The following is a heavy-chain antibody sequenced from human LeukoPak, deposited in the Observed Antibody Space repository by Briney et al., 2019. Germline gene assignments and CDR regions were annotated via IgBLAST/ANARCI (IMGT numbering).Heavy chain of an antibody. CDR2: SHYSGNT. J-gene: IGHJ4*02. CDR1: GGSFSGYS. Sequence: SETLSLTCAVYGGSFSGYSWTWIRQPPGKGLEWIGFSHYSGNTYYNPSLKSRVTISVDTAKNQFSLKLISVTAADTAVYYCARVPGNYDTSGYTFDYWGQGTLVTVSS. V-gene: IGHV4-34*01. CDR3: ARVPGNYDTSGYTFDY. D-gene: IGHD3-22*01.